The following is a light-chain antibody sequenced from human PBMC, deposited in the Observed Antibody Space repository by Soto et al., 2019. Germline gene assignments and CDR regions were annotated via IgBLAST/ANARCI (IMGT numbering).Light chain of an antibody. Sequence: QSVLTQPPSVSGAPGQRVTIPCTGSSSNIGAGYDVHWYHQLPGTAPKLLIYGNSNRPSGVPDRFSGSKSGTSASLAITRLQAEDEADYYCQSYDSSLSVVVFGGGTKLTVL. V-gene: IGLV1-40*01. CDR1: SSNIGAGYD. CDR3: QSYDSSLSVVV. J-gene: IGLJ2*01. CDR2: GNS.